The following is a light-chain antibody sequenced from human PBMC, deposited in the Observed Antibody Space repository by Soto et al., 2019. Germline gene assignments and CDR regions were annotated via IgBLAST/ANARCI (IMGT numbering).Light chain of an antibody. V-gene: IGKV1-39*01. Sequence: QISRWPSTLSASIGNKLTITFRSSQSISNNLNWYHQKPGKPPKLLIFAASSLQSGVPSRFSGGASGTDFTLLIICLPSDDFAPYFCQQSYSSSTFGPGTKVDIK. CDR2: AAS. J-gene: IGKJ3*01. CDR1: QSISNN. CDR3: QQSYSSST.